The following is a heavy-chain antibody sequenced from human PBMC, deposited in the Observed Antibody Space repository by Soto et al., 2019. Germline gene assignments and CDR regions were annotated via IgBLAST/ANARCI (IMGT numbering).Heavy chain of an antibody. J-gene: IGHJ6*02. V-gene: IGHV5-10-1*01. CDR2: IDPSDSYT. CDR1: GYSFTSYW. CDR3: ARHAETVNTYYYYYGMDV. Sequence: PGESLKISCKGSGYSFTSYWISWVRQMPGKGLEWMGRIDPSDSYTNYSPSFQGHVTISADKSISTAYLQWSSLKASDTAMYYCARHAETVNTYYYYYGMDVWGQGTTVTVYS. D-gene: IGHD4-4*01.